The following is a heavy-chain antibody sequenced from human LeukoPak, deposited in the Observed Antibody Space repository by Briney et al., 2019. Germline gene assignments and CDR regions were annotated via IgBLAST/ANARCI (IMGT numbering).Heavy chain of an antibody. CDR1: GYTFTGYY. J-gene: IGHJ4*02. D-gene: IGHD3-3*01. V-gene: IGHV1-2*02. CDR2: INPNSGGT. Sequence: ASVKVSCKASGYTFTGYYMHWVRQAPGQGLEWMGWINPNSGGTSYAQKFQGRVTMTRDTSISTAYMELSRLRSDDTAVYYCARGQSYYDFWSGFYDYWGQGTLVTVSS. CDR3: ARGQSYYDFWSGFYDY.